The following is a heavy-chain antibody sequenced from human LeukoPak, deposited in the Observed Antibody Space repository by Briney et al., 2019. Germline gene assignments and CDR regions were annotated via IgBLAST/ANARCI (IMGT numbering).Heavy chain of an antibody. CDR2: MHPGESEI. D-gene: IGHD5/OR15-5a*01. V-gene: IGHV5-51*01. CDR1: GYSFTNYW. CDR3: AKTIASLGSGARYFDP. J-gene: IGHJ5*02. Sequence: GESLKISCKASGYSFTNYWIAWVRQKPGKGLEWMGIMHPGESEINYSPSFEGQVTISADTSISTAYLEWYSLKASDSAIYYCAKTIASLGSGARYFDPWGQGTMIAVSS.